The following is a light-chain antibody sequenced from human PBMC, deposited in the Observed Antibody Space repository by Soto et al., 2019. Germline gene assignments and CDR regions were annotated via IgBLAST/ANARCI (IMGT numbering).Light chain of an antibody. CDR3: SSYTSSSTPDV. CDR2: DVT. CDR1: SSDVGGYNY. Sequence: QSALTQPASVSGSPGQSITISCTGTSSDVGGYNYVSWYQQHPVKAPKLMIYDVTNRPSGFSDRFSGSKSGNTASLTISGLQAEDEADYYCSSYTSSSTPDVFGTGTKVTVL. J-gene: IGLJ1*01. V-gene: IGLV2-14*01.